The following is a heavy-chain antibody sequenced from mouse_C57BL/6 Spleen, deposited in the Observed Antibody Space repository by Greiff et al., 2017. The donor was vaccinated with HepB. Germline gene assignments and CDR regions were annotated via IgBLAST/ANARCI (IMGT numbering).Heavy chain of an antibody. CDR3: AIIYYDYDGYFDV. V-gene: IGHV5-17*01. CDR1: GFTFSDYG. Sequence: EVQLQESGGGLVKPGGSLKLSCAASGFTFSDYGMHWVRQAPEKGLEWVAYISSGSSTIYYADTVKGRFTISRDNAKNTLFLQMTSLRSEDTAMYYCAIIYYDYDGYFDVWGTGTTVTVSS. J-gene: IGHJ1*03. CDR2: ISSGSSTI. D-gene: IGHD2-4*01.